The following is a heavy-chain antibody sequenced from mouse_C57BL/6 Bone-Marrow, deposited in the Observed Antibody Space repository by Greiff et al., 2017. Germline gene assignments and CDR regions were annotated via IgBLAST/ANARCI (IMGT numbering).Heavy chain of an antibody. J-gene: IGHJ2*01. V-gene: IGHV5-6*01. CDR3: AGQHPCHPAALLY. D-gene: IGHD6-1*01. CDR2: ISSGGSDT. Sequence: EVKVIESGGDLVKPGGSLKLSCAASGFTFSSYGMSWVRQTPDKRLEWVATISSGGSDTYYPHSVKGRFTFSRDKSKNTLYLQMSSLKSENTAMYYCAGQHPCHPAALLYWGQGTTLTVSS. CDR1: GFTFSSYG.